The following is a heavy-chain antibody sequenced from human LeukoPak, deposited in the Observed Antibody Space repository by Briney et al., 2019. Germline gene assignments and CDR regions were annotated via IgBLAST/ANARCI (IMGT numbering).Heavy chain of an antibody. CDR1: GFTFSGSG. Sequence: GGSLRLSCAASGFTFSGSGVHWVRQAPGKGLEWVTFIRYDGSNKYYTDSVKGRFTISRDTSKNTLYLQMDSLRAEDTAVYYCARDYDFWSGYYSPTRGYFGYWGQGTLVTVSS. D-gene: IGHD3-3*01. CDR3: ARDYDFWSGYYSPTRGYFGY. V-gene: IGHV3-30*02. J-gene: IGHJ4*02. CDR2: IRYDGSNK.